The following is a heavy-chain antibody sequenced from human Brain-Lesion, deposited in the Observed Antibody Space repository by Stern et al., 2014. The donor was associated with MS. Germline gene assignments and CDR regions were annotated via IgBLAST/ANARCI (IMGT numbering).Heavy chain of an antibody. D-gene: IGHD3-3*01. CDR3: ARDQRGITIFGVVTDYYYLGMDV. CDR1: GYIFTGYY. CDR2: INPNPGGT. Sequence: VQLVQSGAEVKKPGASVKVSCKTSGYIFTGYYIHWVRQAPGQGIVWMAWINPNPGGTKYAQKVQGRVTMSRYTSISTAYVELSSLTSDDTAVYYCARDQRGITIFGVVTDYYYLGMDVWGQGTTVTVSS. V-gene: IGHV1-2*02. J-gene: IGHJ6*02.